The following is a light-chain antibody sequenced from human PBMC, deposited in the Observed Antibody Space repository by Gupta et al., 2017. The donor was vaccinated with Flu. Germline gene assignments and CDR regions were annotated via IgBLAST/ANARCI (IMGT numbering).Light chain of an antibody. CDR2: QAS. CDR3: QQYNNYWT. Sequence: DIQMTQSPSTLSASVGDRVTITCRASQSISSWLAWFQQKAGKAPKLLIYQASNLESGVPSRFSGSGSGTEFTLTISCRQPDDSATYYCQQYNNYWTFGQGTKVEIK. V-gene: IGKV1-5*03. J-gene: IGKJ1*01. CDR1: QSISSW.